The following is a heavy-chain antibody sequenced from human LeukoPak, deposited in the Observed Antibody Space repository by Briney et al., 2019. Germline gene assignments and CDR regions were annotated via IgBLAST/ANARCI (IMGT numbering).Heavy chain of an antibody. CDR1: VFTPRNHS. J-gene: IGHJ4*02. CDR3: ARDQRVTGRPDIDY. CDR2: ITSDGRSP. Sequence: GGSLRLSCAASVFTPRNHSMHWVPQTPGEGLVWVSRITSDGRSPTYADSAKGRFPISRDNAKTTSSLQMNNLRARDPAMYYCARDQRVTGRPDIDYWGQGTLVIVSS. V-gene: IGHV3-74*03. D-gene: IGHD6-6*01.